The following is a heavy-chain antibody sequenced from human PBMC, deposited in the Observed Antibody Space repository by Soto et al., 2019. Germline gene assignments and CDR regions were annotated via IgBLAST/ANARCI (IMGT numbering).Heavy chain of an antibody. CDR3: APLSVSLSGPYVIHV. CDR2: MFYSGLT. Sequence: SETLSLTCSVSGYSVTSSDYYWAWIRQPPGKGLEWIGGMFYSGLTYYNPSLKSRVTLSVDTSKNQFSVRLNSVTAADTAVYYCAPLSVSLSGPYVIHVWGQGTTVTFSS. CDR1: GYSVTSSDYY. V-gene: IGHV4-39*01. J-gene: IGHJ6*02. D-gene: IGHD2-15*01.